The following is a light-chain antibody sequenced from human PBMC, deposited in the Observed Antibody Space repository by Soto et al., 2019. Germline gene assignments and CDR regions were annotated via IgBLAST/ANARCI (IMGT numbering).Light chain of an antibody. V-gene: IGLV1-44*01. CDR1: SSNIGTSS. CDR2: TTN. Sequence: QSVLPQPHSASGTPGQRVTISCSGNSSNIGTSSVHWFQQLPGTAPKLLISTTNQRPSGVPERFSGSKSGTSASLAISGLQSEDEADYYCAAWDDSLNGHVFGTGTKVTVL. J-gene: IGLJ1*01. CDR3: AAWDDSLNGHV.